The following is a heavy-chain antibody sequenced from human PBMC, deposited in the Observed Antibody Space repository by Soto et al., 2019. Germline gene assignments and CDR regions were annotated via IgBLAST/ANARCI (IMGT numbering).Heavy chain of an antibody. CDR3: ARGVILFRGSFDP. CDR2: INHNTNT. V-gene: IGHV4-34*01. J-gene: IGHJ5*02. Sequence: TSETLSLTCAVYGGSFSDTYWNWFRQPPGKGLEWIGEINHNTNTIYNPSLTSRVTISVDTSKNHFSLKLTSVTAADTAVYYCARGVILFRGSFDPWGQGTLVT. D-gene: IGHD2-15*01. CDR1: GGSFSDTY.